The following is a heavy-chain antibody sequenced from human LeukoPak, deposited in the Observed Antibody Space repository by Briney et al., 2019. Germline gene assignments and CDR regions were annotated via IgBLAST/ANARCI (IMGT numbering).Heavy chain of an antibody. Sequence: GGSLRLSWAASGLTGSHNYVSWVRQAPGKGLEWVSAIHTSGDTCYADSVKGRFTISRDTSKNTLYLQINSLRVEDTAVYYCIVFGDSNHWGQGTLVTISS. V-gene: IGHV3-53*01. CDR1: GLTGSHNY. CDR2: IHTSGDT. J-gene: IGHJ5*02. D-gene: IGHD4-17*01. CDR3: IVFGDSNH.